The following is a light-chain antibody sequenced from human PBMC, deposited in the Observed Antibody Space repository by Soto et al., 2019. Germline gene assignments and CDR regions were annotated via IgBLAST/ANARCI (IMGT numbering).Light chain of an antibody. Sequence: DIQLTQSPFFLSASVGDRVTVTCRASQGISTYLAWYQQKPGKAPKLLIYAASTLQSGVPSRFSGSGSGTEFTLTISSLQPDDFATEYCQQHNSYPPVTCGGGTKVEIK. CDR3: QQHNSYPPVT. CDR1: QGISTY. CDR2: AAS. J-gene: IGKJ4*01. V-gene: IGKV1-9*01.